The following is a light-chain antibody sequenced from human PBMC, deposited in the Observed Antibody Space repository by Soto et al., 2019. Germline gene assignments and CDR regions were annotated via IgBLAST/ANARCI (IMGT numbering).Light chain of an antibody. J-gene: IGLJ2*01. CDR1: SSDVGSYNL. V-gene: IGLV2-23*01. CDR3: CSYAGSSTSWV. Sequence: QSGLTQPASVSGSPGQSITISCTGTSSDVGSYNLVSWYQQHPGKAPKLMIYEGSKRPSGVSNRFSGSKSGNTASLTISGLQAEDEADYYCCSYAGSSTSWVFGGGTKLTVL. CDR2: EGS.